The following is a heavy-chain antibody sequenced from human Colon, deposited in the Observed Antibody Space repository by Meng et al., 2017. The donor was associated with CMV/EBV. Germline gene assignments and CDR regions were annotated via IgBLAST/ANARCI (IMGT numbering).Heavy chain of an antibody. V-gene: IGHV4-39*07. Sequence: SETLSLTCTVSGCSISSSSYYWGWIRQPPGKGLEWIGSIYYSGSTYYNPSLKSRVTISVDTSKNQFSLKLSSVTASDTAMYYCARLGVPAASIKVEYYYYGMDVWGQGTTVTVSS. D-gene: IGHD2-2*01. CDR1: GCSISSSSYY. CDR2: IYYSGST. J-gene: IGHJ6*02. CDR3: ARLGVPAASIKVEYYYYGMDV.